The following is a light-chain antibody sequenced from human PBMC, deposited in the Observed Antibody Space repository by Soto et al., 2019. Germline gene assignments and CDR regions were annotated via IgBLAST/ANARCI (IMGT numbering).Light chain of an antibody. J-gene: IGLJ3*02. V-gene: IGLV1-40*01. CDR2: GNS. CDR3: QSYDSSLSVV. Sequence: QSVLTQPPSVSGAPGQRVTISCTGSSSNIGAGYDVHWYQQLPVTAPKLLIYGNSNRPSGVPDRFSGSKSGTSASLAITGLQAEDEADYYCQSYDSSLSVVFGGGTKVTVL. CDR1: SSNIGAGYD.